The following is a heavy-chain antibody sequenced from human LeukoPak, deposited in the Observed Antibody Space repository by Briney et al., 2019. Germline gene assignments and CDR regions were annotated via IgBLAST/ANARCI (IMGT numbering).Heavy chain of an antibody. V-gene: IGHV1-18*01. Sequence: GWISAYSGNTNYAQKLQGRVTMTTDTSTSTAYMELRSLRSDDTAVYYCARRSGSSSWYEIWGQGTLVTVSS. CDR3: ARRSGSSSWYEI. J-gene: IGHJ4*02. D-gene: IGHD6-13*01. CDR2: ISAYSGNT.